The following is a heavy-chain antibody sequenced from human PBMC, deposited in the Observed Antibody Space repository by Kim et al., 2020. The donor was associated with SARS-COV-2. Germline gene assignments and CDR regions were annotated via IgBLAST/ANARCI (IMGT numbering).Heavy chain of an antibody. Sequence: GGSLRLSCAASGFTVSSNYMSWVRQAPGKGLEWVSVIYSGGSTYYADSVKGRFTISRHNSKNTLYLQMNSLRAEDTAVYYCARLPIPATAIPGLAVRDYWGQGTLVTVSS. D-gene: IGHD2-2*02. CDR3: ARLPIPATAIPGLAVRDY. V-gene: IGHV3-53*04. CDR2: IYSGGST. CDR1: GFTVSSNY. J-gene: IGHJ4*02.